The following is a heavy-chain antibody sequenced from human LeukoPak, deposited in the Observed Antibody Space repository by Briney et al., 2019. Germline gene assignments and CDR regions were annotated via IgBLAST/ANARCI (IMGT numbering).Heavy chain of an antibody. J-gene: IGHJ5*02. Sequence: SVKVSCKASGGTFSSYAISWVRQAPGQGLEWMGGIIPIFGTANYAQKFLGRVTITADKSTSTAYMELSSLRSEDTAVYYCARGGSEYQLLNWFDPWGQGTLVTVSS. CDR1: GGTFSSYA. V-gene: IGHV1-69*06. CDR3: ARGGSEYQLLNWFDP. CDR2: IIPIFGTA. D-gene: IGHD2-2*01.